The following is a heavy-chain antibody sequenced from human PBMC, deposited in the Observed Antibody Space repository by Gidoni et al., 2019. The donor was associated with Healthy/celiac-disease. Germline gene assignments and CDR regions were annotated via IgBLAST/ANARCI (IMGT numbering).Heavy chain of an antibody. Sequence: QVQLQESGPGLVKPSGTLSLTCAVSGGSISSSNWWSWVRQPPGKGLEWIGEIYHSGSTNYNPSLKSRVTISVDKSKNQFSLKLSSVTAADTAVYYCARFLDGYYYGSGSFNWFDPWGQGTLVTVSS. CDR3: ARFLDGYYYGSGSFNWFDP. CDR1: GGSISSSNW. V-gene: IGHV4-4*02. J-gene: IGHJ5*02. CDR2: IYHSGST. D-gene: IGHD3-10*01.